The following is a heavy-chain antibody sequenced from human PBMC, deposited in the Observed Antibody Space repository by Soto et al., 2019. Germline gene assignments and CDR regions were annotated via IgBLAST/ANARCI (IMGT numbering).Heavy chain of an antibody. CDR3: ARPLGGSGGSCYY. V-gene: IGHV3-48*04. J-gene: IGHJ4*02. CDR2: IGSSETTM. CDR1: GFTFSSYG. D-gene: IGHD2-15*01. Sequence: EVQLVESGGGLVQAGGSLRLSCAASGFTFSSYGMNWVRQAPGKGLEWVSHIGSSETTMYYADSVKGRFTISRDNAKNSLYLQMNSLRVEDTAVYYCARPLGGSGGSCYYWGQGTLVSVTS.